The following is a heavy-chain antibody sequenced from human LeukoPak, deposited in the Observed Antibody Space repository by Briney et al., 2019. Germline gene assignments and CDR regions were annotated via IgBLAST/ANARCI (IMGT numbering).Heavy chain of an antibody. D-gene: IGHD7-27*01. CDR3: ARGPPNWGYDY. Sequence: GASVKVSCKASGYTFTSYDFNWVRQATGQRPEWMGWMSPNSGDTGYAQKFQDRATMTRNTSISTACMELSSLRSDDTAVYYCARGPPNWGYDYWGPGTLVTVSS. V-gene: IGHV1-8*01. CDR2: MSPNSGDT. CDR1: GYTFTSYD. J-gene: IGHJ4*02.